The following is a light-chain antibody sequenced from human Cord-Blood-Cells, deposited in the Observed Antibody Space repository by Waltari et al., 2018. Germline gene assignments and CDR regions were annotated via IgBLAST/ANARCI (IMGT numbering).Light chain of an antibody. Sequence: QSALTQPPSVSGSPGQSVTISCTGTSSDVGSYNRVSWYQPPPGTAPKPMIYEVSNRPSGVPDRFSGSKSGNTASLTISGLQAEDEADYYCSSYTSSSTVVFGGGTKLTVL. J-gene: IGLJ2*01. V-gene: IGLV2-18*02. CDR2: EVS. CDR3: SSYTSSSTVV. CDR1: SSDVGSYNR.